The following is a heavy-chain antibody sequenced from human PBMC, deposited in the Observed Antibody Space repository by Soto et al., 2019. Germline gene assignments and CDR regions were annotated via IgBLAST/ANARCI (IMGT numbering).Heavy chain of an antibody. D-gene: IGHD1-1*01. CDR3: ARDRSRGNDFDY. CDR1: GGSISSYY. J-gene: IGHJ4*02. V-gene: IGHV4-59*01. Sequence: SETLSLTCTVSGGSISSYYWSWIRQPPGKGLEWIGYIYYSGSTNYNPSLKSRVTISVDTSKNQFSLKLSSVTAADTAVYYCARDRSRGNDFDYWGQGTLVTVSS. CDR2: IYYSGST.